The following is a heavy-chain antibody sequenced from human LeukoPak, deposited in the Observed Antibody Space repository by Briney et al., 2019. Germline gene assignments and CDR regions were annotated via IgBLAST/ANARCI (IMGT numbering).Heavy chain of an antibody. CDR2: IIPIFGTA. CDR1: GGTFSSYA. V-gene: IGHV1-69*06. J-gene: IGHJ6*03. Sequence: SVKVSCKASGGTFSSYAISWVRQAPGQGLEWMGGIIPIFGTANYAQKFQGRVTITADKSTSTAYMELSSLRSEDTAVYYCARGPRGVATVKYYYYYYMDVWGKGTTVTVSS. D-gene: IGHD5-12*01. CDR3: ARGPRGVATVKYYYYYYMDV.